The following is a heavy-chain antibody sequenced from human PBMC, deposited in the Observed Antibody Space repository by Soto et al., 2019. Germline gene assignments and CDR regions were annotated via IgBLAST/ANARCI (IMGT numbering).Heavy chain of an antibody. V-gene: IGHV3-11*01. Sequence: QVLLVESGGGLVKPGVSLKLSCTASGFSFSDSYMAWIRQAPGKGLEWLTYISSDSKTIYYADSVKGRFTVSRDNAKKSLYLQLNSLGAEDTAVYYCARETADYDSSGLDYWGQGTLVTVSS. CDR2: ISSDSKTI. J-gene: IGHJ4*02. CDR3: ARETADYDSSGLDY. D-gene: IGHD3-22*01. CDR1: GFSFSDSY.